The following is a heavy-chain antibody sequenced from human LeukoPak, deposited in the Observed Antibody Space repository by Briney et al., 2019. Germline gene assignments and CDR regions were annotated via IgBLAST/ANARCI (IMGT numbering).Heavy chain of an antibody. CDR2: IYYSGST. V-gene: IGHV4-30-4*07. CDR1: GGSISSGGNS. J-gene: IGHJ6*03. D-gene: IGHD6-13*01. CDR3: ARGSSSWMDYYMDV. Sequence: PSQTLSLTCVVSGGSISSGGNSWTWIRQPPGKGLEWIGHIYYSGSTYYNPSLKSRVTISVDTSKNQFSLKLSSTTAADTAVYFCARGSSSWMDYYMDVWGKGTTVTVSS.